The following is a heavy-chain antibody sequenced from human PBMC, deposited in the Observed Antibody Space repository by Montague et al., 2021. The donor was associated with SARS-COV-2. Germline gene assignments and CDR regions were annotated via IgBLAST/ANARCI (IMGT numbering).Heavy chain of an antibody. V-gene: IGHV3-7*01. D-gene: IGHD3-3*01. CDR1: GFTFSSYW. CDR2: IKQDGREK. Sequence: SLRLSCAASGFTFSSYWMSWVRQAPGKGLEWVANIKQDGREKYYVDSVKGRFTISRDNAKNSLYLQMNSLRAEDTAVHYCARDNDDFWSGYYPLDYWGQGTLVTVSS. J-gene: IGHJ4*02. CDR3: ARDNDDFWSGYYPLDY.